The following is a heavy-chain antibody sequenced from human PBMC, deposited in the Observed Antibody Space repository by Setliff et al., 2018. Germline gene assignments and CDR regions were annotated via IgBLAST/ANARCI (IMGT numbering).Heavy chain of an antibody. CDR3: ASWGSAIGFDL. D-gene: IGHD3-16*01. CDR2: ISRSGST. V-gene: IGHV4-31*01. CDR1: GDSIMSPTYT. Sequence: TVSGDSIMSPTYTWTWIRQLPGKGLEWIGYISRSGSTSYNSSLKRQITISLDTSKNQFSLKMNSVTAADTAVYYCASWGSAIGFDLWGQGTVVTVSS. J-gene: IGHJ3*01.